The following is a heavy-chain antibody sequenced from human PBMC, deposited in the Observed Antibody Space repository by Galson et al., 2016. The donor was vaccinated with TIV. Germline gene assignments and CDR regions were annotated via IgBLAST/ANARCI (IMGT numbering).Heavy chain of an antibody. Sequence: SVKVSCKASGYTFTGFYIHWIRQAPGQGLEWMGWPNPDSGDTDYAQNFQGRVTMTRDTSIRTAYMELSRLMSVDTAVYNGARRNWGNWPDPWGQGTLVTVSS. CDR2: PNPDSGDT. CDR3: ARRNWGNWPDP. D-gene: IGHD3-16*01. J-gene: IGHJ5*02. CDR1: GYTFTGFY. V-gene: IGHV1-2*02.